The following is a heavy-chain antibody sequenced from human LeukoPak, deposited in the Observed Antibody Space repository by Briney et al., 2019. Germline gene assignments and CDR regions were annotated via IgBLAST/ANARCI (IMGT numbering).Heavy chain of an antibody. CDR1: GFTFDDYA. J-gene: IGHJ2*01. Sequence: GGSLRLSCAASGFTFDDYAMHWVRQAPGKGLEWVSGISWNSGSIGYADSVKGRFTISRDNAKNSLYLQMNSLRAEDTALYYCAKSLSSSWDDWYFDLWGRGTLVTVSS. CDR2: ISWNSGSI. CDR3: AKSLSSSWDDWYFDL. D-gene: IGHD6-13*01. V-gene: IGHV3-9*01.